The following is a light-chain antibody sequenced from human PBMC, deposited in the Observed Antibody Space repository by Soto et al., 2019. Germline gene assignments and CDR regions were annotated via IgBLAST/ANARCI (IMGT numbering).Light chain of an antibody. CDR2: GAS. J-gene: IGKJ1*01. CDR1: QSVSSSY. Sequence: EIVLTQSPGTLSLSPGERATLSCRASQSVSSSYLAWYQQKPGQAPRLLIYGASSRATGIPDRVSGSGSGTDFTLTISRLEPEDFAVYYCQQYGSSPGTFGHGTKVEIK. CDR3: QQYGSSPGT. V-gene: IGKV3-20*01.